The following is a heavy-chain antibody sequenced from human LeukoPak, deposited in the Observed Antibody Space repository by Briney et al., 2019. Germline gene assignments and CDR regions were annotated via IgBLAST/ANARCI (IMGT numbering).Heavy chain of an antibody. D-gene: IGHD2-15*01. CDR1: GGSISSYY. CDR2: IYYSGTT. Sequence: SETLSLTCTVSGGSISSYYWSWIRQPPGKGLEWIGYIYYSGTTNYNPSLKSRVTISVDTSKNQFSLKLSSVTAADTAVYYCASRRRRRYCSGDSCRYSEYFQHWGQGTLVTVSS. J-gene: IGHJ1*01. V-gene: IGHV4-59*01. CDR3: ASRRRRRYCSGDSCRYSEYFQH.